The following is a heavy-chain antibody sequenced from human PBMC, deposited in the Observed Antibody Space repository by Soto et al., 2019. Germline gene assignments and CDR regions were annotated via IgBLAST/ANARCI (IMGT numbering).Heavy chain of an antibody. D-gene: IGHD2-2*01. J-gene: IGHJ4*02. CDR1: GFTFSSYA. CDR2: ISGSGGST. V-gene: IGHV3-23*01. CDR3: AKDPKSFYCSSTSCLFDY. Sequence: PGGSLRLSCAASGFTFSSYAMSWVRQAPGKGLEWVSAISGSGGSTYYADSVKGRFTISRDNSKNTLYLQMNSLRAEDTAVYYCAKDPKSFYCSSTSCLFDYWGQGTLVTAPQ.